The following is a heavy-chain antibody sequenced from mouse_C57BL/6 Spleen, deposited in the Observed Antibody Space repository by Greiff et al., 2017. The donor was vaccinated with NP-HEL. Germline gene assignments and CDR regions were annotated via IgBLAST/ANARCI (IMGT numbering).Heavy chain of an antibody. CDR3: ATHYGSSSWFAY. Sequence: QVHVKQSGAELVKPGASVKMSCKASGYTFTTYPIEWMKQNHGKSLEWIGNFHPYNDDTKYNEKFKGKATLTVEKSSSTVYLELSRLTSDDSAVYYCATHYGSSSWFAYWGQGTLVTVSA. D-gene: IGHD1-1*01. CDR2: FHPYNDDT. CDR1: GYTFTTYP. V-gene: IGHV1-47*01. J-gene: IGHJ3*01.